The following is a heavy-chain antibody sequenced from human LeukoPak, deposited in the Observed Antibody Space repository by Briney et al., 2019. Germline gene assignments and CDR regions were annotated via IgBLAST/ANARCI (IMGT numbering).Heavy chain of an antibody. CDR2: ISYDGSNK. V-gene: IGHV3-30*19. D-gene: IGHD6-13*01. CDR1: GFTFSSNW. Sequence: PGGSLRLSCAASGFTFSSNWMHWVRQAPGKGLEWVAVISYDGSNKYYADSVKGRFTISRDNSKNTLYLQMNSLRAEDTAVYYCARDRFGSSWFEFNYWGQGTLVTVSS. J-gene: IGHJ4*02. CDR3: ARDRFGSSWFEFNY.